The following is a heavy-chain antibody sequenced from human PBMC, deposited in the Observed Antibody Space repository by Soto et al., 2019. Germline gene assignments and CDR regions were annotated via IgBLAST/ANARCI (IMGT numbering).Heavy chain of an antibody. CDR1: GYTFTSYG. CDR3: AGTRYCSSTSCYSHSWDY. CDR2: ISAYNGNT. J-gene: IGHJ4*02. D-gene: IGHD2-2*01. V-gene: IGHV1-18*01. Sequence: ASVKVSCKASGYTFTSYGISWVRQAPGQGLEWMGWISAYNGNTNYAQKLQGRVTMTTDTSTSTAYMELRSLRSDDTAVYYCAGTRYCSSTSCYSHSWDYWGQGTLVTVSS.